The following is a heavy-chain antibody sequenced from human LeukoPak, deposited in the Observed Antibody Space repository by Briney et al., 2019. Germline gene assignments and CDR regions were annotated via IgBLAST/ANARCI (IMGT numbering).Heavy chain of an antibody. D-gene: IGHD3-10*02. CDR2: ISSSGSTI. CDR3: AELGITMIGGV. CDR1: GFTFSSYS. V-gene: IGHV3-48*03. J-gene: IGHJ6*04. Sequence: GGSLRLSCEASGFTFSSYSMNWVRQAPGKGLEWVSYISSSGSTIYYADSVKGRFTISRDNAKNSLYLQMNSLRAEDTAVYYCAELGITMIGGVWGKGTTVTISS.